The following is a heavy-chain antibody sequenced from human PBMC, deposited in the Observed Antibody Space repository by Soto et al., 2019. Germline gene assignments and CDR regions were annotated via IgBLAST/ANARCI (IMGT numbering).Heavy chain of an antibody. CDR3: ARDRDSSSAFDY. D-gene: IGHD6-6*01. Sequence: NPGGSLRLSCAASGFTFSSYSMNWVRQAPGKGLEWVSSISSSSSYIYYADSVKGRFTISRDNAKNSLYLQMNSLRAEDTAVYYCARDRDSSSAFDYWGQGTLVTVSS. CDR1: GFTFSSYS. CDR2: ISSSSSYI. V-gene: IGHV3-21*01. J-gene: IGHJ4*02.